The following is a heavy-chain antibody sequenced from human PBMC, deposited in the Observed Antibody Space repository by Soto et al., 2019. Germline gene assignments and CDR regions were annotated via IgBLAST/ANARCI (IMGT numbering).Heavy chain of an antibody. CDR2: ISGSDGTT. D-gene: IGHD3-9*01. CDR3: AKNILTVYHRGPSDY. Sequence: GGSLRLSCAASGFTFSNYAMSWVRQAPGKGLEWISVISGSDGTTYYADSVKGRFTISRDNSKNTLYLQMNSLRAEDTAVYYCAKNILTVYHRGPSDYWGQGTLVTVPQ. V-gene: IGHV3-23*01. J-gene: IGHJ4*02. CDR1: GFTFSNYA.